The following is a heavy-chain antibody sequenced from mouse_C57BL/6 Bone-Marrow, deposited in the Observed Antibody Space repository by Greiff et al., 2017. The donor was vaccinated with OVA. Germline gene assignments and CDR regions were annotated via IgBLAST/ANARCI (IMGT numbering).Heavy chain of an antibody. J-gene: IGHJ1*03. V-gene: IGHV1-52*01. CDR3: ARDYDSTLWYFDV. Sequence: QVQLQQPGAELVRPGSSVKLSCKASGYTFTSYWMHWVKQRPIQGLEWIGNIDPSDSETHYNQKFKDKATLTVDKSSSTAYMQLSSLTSEDSAVYYCARDYDSTLWYFDVWGTGTTVTVSA. CDR1: GYTFTSYW. D-gene: IGHD1-1*01. CDR2: IDPSDSET.